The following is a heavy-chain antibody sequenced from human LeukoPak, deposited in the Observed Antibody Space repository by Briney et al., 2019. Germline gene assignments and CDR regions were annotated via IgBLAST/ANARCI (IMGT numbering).Heavy chain of an antibody. J-gene: IGHJ5*02. CDR2: MNPNSGNT. Sequence: ASVKVSCKASGYTFTGYYMHWVRQAPGQGLEWMGWMNPNSGNTGYAQKFQGRVTIIRNTSISTAYMELSSLRSEDTAVYYCARARGRGENWFDPWGQGTLVTVSS. D-gene: IGHD3-16*01. CDR1: GYTFTGYY. CDR3: ARARGRGENWFDP. V-gene: IGHV1-8*03.